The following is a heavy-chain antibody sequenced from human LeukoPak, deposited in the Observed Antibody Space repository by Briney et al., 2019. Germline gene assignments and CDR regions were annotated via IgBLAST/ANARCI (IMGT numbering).Heavy chain of an antibody. Sequence: GGSLRLSCAASGFTFSSYGMDWVRQAPGKGLKWVAVIWYDGSNKYYADSVKGRFTISRDNSKNTLYLQMNSLRAEDTAVYYCARVQWLDSSTYFDYWGQGTLVTVSS. CDR1: GFTFSSYG. D-gene: IGHD6-19*01. CDR3: ARVQWLDSSTYFDY. J-gene: IGHJ4*02. V-gene: IGHV3-33*01. CDR2: IWYDGSNK.